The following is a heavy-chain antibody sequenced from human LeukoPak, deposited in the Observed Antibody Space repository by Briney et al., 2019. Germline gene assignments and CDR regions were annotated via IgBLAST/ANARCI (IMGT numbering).Heavy chain of an antibody. J-gene: IGHJ4*02. Sequence: GGSLRLSCAVSGFPFNSFWMHWVRQAPGKGLVWVSDMNEYSTTIRYADSVKGRFTISRDNAKSILYLQMNNLRAEDTAMYFCARGGVNPVDHWGQGTLVTVSS. CDR3: ARGGVNPVDH. V-gene: IGHV3-74*01. CDR2: MNEYSTTI. D-gene: IGHD1-14*01. CDR1: GFPFNSFW.